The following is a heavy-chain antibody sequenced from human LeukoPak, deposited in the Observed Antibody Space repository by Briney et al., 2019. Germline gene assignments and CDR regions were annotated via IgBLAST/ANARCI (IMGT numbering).Heavy chain of an antibody. Sequence: GGSLRLSCAASGFTFSDYYMSWIRQAPGKGLAWVSYISSPGSTIYYADSVKGRFTISRDNAKNSLYLQMNSLRAEDTAVYYCATTVTRRSLEWYIDLWGRGTLVTVSS. CDR2: ISSPGSTI. D-gene: IGHD4-17*01. J-gene: IGHJ2*01. CDR3: ATTVTRRSLEWYIDL. V-gene: IGHV3-11*04. CDR1: GFTFSDYY.